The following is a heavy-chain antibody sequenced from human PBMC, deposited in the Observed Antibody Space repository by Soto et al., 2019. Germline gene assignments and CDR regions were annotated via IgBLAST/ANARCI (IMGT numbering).Heavy chain of an antibody. CDR3: AVYGYGVSAAAS. Sequence: GGSLRLSCAGSGLTFRSDWLTWVRQAPGKGLEWVANINQDGSERYYVDSVRGRFTISRDNVENSLYLQLNSLRPEDTAVYYCAVYGYGVSAAASWGQGTLVTVSS. J-gene: IGHJ5*02. CDR2: INQDGSER. CDR1: GLTFRSDW. D-gene: IGHD5-18*01. V-gene: IGHV3-7*03.